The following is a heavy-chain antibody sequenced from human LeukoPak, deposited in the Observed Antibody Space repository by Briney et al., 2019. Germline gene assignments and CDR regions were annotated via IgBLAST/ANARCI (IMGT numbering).Heavy chain of an antibody. D-gene: IGHD4-17*01. J-gene: IGHJ5*02. V-gene: IGHV3-48*03. Sequence: GGSLRLSCAASGFTFSSYEMNWVRQAPGKGLEWVSYISSSGSTIYYADSVKGRFTISRDNSKNTLYLQMNSLRAEDTAVYYCATLATVTPTTNWFDPWGQGTLVTVSS. CDR2: ISSSGSTI. CDR3: ATLATVTPTTNWFDP. CDR1: GFTFSSYE.